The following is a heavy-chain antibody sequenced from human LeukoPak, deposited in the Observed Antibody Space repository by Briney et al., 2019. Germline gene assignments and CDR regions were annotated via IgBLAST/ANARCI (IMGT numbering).Heavy chain of an antibody. CDR2: ISAGGGST. J-gene: IGHJ5*02. CDR3: AKGGFTGWFDP. CDR1: GFTFSSYA. D-gene: IGHD3-10*01. Sequence: GGSLRLSCAASGFTFSSYAMSWVRQAPGKGLEWVSAISAGGGSTYYADSAKGRFTISRDNSKNTLYLQMNSLRVEDTAVYNCAKGGFTGWFDPWGQGTLVTVSS. V-gene: IGHV3-23*01.